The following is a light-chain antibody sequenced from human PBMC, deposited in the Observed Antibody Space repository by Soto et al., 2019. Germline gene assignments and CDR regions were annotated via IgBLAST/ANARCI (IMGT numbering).Light chain of an antibody. V-gene: IGLV2-14*01. CDR3: SSYTGTGEV. Sequence: QSVLTQPASVSGSPGQSITISCTGTSSDVGGYNYVSWYQQHPGTAPKLMIYDVSNRPSGVSNRFSGSKSANTASLTISGLQAEDEADYYCSSYTGTGEVFGGGTKVTVL. CDR2: DVS. J-gene: IGLJ3*02. CDR1: SSDVGGYNY.